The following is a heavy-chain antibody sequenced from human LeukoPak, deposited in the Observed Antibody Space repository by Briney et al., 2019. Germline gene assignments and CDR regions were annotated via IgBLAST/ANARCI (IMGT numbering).Heavy chain of an antibody. D-gene: IGHD1-7*01. CDR3: ARLDTKNYQF. CDR2: VFPGDSKT. CDR1: GYHFTTYW. J-gene: IGHJ4*02. Sequence: GDSLKISCKVSGYHFTTYWIAWVRQKPGKGLEWMGMVFPGDSKTNYSPAFLGQVTMSVDKSIGAAYLQWRSLKASDTAMYYCARLDTKNYQFWGQGNLVSVSS. V-gene: IGHV5-51*01.